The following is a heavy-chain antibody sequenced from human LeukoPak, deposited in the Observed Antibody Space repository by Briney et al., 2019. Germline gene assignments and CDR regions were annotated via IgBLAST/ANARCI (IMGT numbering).Heavy chain of an antibody. CDR2: ISGSGGST. CDR3: ARDSGWFRFDY. J-gene: IGHJ4*02. V-gene: IGHV3-23*01. Sequence: GGSLRLSCAASGFTFSSYAMSWVSQAPGKGLEWVSAISGSGGSTYYADSVKGRFTISRDNAKSSLFLQMNSLRAEDTAVYYCARDSGWFRFDYWGQGTLVTVSP. D-gene: IGHD6-13*01. CDR1: GFTFSSYA.